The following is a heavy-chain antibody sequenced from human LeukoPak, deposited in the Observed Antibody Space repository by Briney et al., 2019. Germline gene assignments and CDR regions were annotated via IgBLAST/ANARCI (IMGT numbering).Heavy chain of an antibody. D-gene: IGHD3-10*01. CDR3: TRDRTYYYGSGSYHLFDY. CDR1: GGSITSYY. CDR2: IRSKAYGGTT. J-gene: IGHJ4*02. Sequence: LSLTCTVSGGSITSYYWSWFRQAPGKGLEWVGFIRSKAYGGTTEYAASVKGRFTISRDDSKSIAYLQMNSLKTEDTAVYYCTRDRTYYYGSGSYHLFDYWGQGTLVTVSS. V-gene: IGHV3-49*03.